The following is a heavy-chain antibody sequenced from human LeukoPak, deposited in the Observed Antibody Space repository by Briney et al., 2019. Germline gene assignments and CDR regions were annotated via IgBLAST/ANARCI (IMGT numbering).Heavy chain of an antibody. V-gene: IGHV1-46*01. CDR3: ARTSGYSYGYWDYYYGMDV. CDR1: GYTFTSYY. J-gene: IGHJ6*02. Sequence: GASVKVSCKASGYTFTSYYMHWVRQAPGQGLEWMGIINPSGGSTSYAQKFQGRVTMTRDTSTSTVYMELSSLRSEDTAVYYCARTSGYSYGYWDYYYGMDVWGQGTTVTVSS. D-gene: IGHD5-18*01. CDR2: INPSGGST.